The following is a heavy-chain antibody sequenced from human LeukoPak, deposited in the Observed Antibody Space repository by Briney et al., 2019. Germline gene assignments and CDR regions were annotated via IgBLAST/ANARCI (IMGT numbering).Heavy chain of an antibody. D-gene: IGHD6-13*01. CDR2: INHSGST. CDR3: ARSWSSWYWHYFDY. Sequence: SETLSLTCAVYGGSFSGYYWSWIRQPPGKGLEWIGEINHSGSTNYNPSLKSRVTISVDTSKNQFSLKLSSVTAADTAVYYCARSWSSWYWHYFDYWGQGTLVTVSS. CDR1: GGSFSGYY. J-gene: IGHJ4*02. V-gene: IGHV4-34*01.